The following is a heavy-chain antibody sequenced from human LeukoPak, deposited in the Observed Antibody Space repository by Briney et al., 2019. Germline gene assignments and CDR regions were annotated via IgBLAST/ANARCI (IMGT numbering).Heavy chain of an antibody. D-gene: IGHD1-26*01. CDR2: ISSSSSYI. CDR3: ARDRIVGANSWFDP. CDR1: GFTFSSYS. V-gene: IGHV3-21*01. J-gene: IGHJ5*02. Sequence: GGSLRLSCAASGFTFSSYSMNWVRQAPGKGLEWVSSISSSSSYIYYADSVKGRFTISRDNAKNSLYLQMNSLRAENTAVYYCARDRIVGANSWFDPWGQGTLVTVSS.